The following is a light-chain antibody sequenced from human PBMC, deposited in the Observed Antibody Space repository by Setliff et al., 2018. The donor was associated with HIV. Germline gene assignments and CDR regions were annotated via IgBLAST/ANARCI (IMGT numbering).Light chain of an antibody. CDR1: SCDIGAYDF. V-gene: IGLV2-14*03. Sequence: QSALTQPASVSGSPGQSITISCTGTSCDIGAYDFVSWYQQHPGKAPKLMIFHVTERPSGISDRFSGSKSDNTASLTISGLQTEDEADYYCSSFTTSKTLEFGGGTKATVL. J-gene: IGLJ3*02. CDR3: SSFTTSKTLE. CDR2: HVT.